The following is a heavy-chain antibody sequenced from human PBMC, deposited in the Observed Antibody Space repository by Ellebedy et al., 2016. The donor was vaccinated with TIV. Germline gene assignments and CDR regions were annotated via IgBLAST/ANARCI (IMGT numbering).Heavy chain of an antibody. J-gene: IGHJ4*02. CDR2: ISWNSGSI. V-gene: IGHV3-9*01. D-gene: IGHD3-10*01. CDR1: GFTFDDYA. Sequence: GGSLRLXCAASGFTFDDYAMHWVRQAPGKGLEWVSGISWNSGSIGYADSVKGRFTISRDNAKNSLYLQMNSLRAEDTALYYCAKGSRGASIPFNYFDYWGQGTLVTVSS. CDR3: AKGSRGASIPFNYFDY.